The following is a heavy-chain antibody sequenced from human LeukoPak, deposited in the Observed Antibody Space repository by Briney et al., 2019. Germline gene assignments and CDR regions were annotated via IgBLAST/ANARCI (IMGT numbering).Heavy chain of an antibody. D-gene: IGHD7-27*01. CDR2: ISSSSSYI. V-gene: IGHV3-21*01. CDR1: GFTFGSYS. J-gene: IGHJ3*02. CDR3: ARDFRPLGAFDI. Sequence: GGSLRLSCAASGFTFGSYSMNWVRQAPGKGLEWVSSISSSSSYIYYADSVKGRFTISRDNAKNSLYLQMNSLRAEDTAVYYCARDFRPLGAFDIWGQGTMVTVSS.